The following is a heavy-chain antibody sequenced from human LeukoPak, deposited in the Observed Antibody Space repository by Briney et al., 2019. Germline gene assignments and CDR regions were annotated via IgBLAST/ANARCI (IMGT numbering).Heavy chain of an antibody. CDR2: ISGSNSYI. V-gene: IGHV3-21*04. Sequence: PGGSLRLSCAASGFTFSSYTMHWIRQAPGKGLEWVSSISGSNSYIFYADSVKGRFTVSRDNAKDSLYLQMNSLRAEDTAVYYCAKSSYCGGDCNFDYWGQGTLVTVSS. D-gene: IGHD2-21*02. J-gene: IGHJ4*02. CDR1: GFTFSSYT. CDR3: AKSSYCGGDCNFDY.